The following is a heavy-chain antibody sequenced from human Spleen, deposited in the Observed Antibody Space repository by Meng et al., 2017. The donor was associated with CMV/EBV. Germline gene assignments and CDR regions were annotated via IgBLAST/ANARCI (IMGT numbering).Heavy chain of an antibody. J-gene: IGHJ4*02. V-gene: IGHV4-39*07. Sequence: SETLSLTCTVSADSITSTRYLWGWIRQRPGKGLEWIGSSPYSGTTYYSPSLKSRVTVSVDTSKSQFSLKLTSVTAADTAVYYCSRAQSSRVTIFGILISKFYFDSWGQGKQVTVSS. D-gene: IGHD3-3*01. CDR2: SPYSGTT. CDR3: SRAQSSRVTIFGILISKFYFDS. CDR1: ADSITSTRYL.